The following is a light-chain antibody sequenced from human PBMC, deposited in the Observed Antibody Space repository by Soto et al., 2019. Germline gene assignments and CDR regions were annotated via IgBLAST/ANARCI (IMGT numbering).Light chain of an antibody. CDR2: AAS. Sequence: EIVMTQSPATLSVSPRERATLSCRASQSVSNNLAWSQQKSGQTPRLLIYAASTRSTDIPARFSGSGSGTQVTLSISSLQSDDFAVYSCQQYDNWPLTFGGGTQVQIK. V-gene: IGKV3-15*01. J-gene: IGKJ4*01. CDR1: QSVSNN. CDR3: QQYDNWPLT.